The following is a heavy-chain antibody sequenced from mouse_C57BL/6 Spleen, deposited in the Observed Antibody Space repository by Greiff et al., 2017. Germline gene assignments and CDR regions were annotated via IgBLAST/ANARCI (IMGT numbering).Heavy chain of an antibody. CDR2: INPNNGGT. CDR3: ARDYGAMDY. D-gene: IGHD1-2*01. V-gene: IGHV1-26*01. J-gene: IGHJ4*01. CDR1: GYTFTDYY. Sequence: EVQLQQSGPELVKPGASVKISCKASGYTFTDYYMNWVKQSHGKSLEWIGDINPNNGGTSYNQKFKGKATLTVDKSSSTAYMELRSLTSEDSAFYYCARDYGAMDYWGQGTSVTVSS.